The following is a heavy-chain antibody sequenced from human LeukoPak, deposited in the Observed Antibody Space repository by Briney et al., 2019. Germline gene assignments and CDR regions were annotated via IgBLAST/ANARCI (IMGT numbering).Heavy chain of an antibody. J-gene: IGHJ4*02. CDR2: IYYSGST. V-gene: IGHV4-31*03. CDR3: AREGYCSSTSCPPRLGVVDY. D-gene: IGHD2-2*01. CDR1: GGSISSGGYY. Sequence: SETLSLTCTVSGGSISSGGYYWSWIRQHPGKGLEWIGYIYYSGSTYYNPSLKSRVTISVDTSKNQFSLKLSSVTAADTAVYYCAREGYCSSTSCPPRLGVVDYWGQGTLVTVSS.